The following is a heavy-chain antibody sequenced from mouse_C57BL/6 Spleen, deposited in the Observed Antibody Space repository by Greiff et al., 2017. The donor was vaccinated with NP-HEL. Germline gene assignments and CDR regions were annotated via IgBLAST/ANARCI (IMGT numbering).Heavy chain of an antibody. CDR1: GFTFSDYG. CDR2: ISSGSSTI. Sequence: EVQLVESGGGLVKPGGSLKLSCAASGFTFSDYGMHWVRQAPEKGLEWVAYISSGSSTIYYADTVKGRFTISRDNAKNTLFLQMTSLRSEDTAMYYCARSITTVEGDYYAMDYWGQGTSVTVSS. CDR3: ARSITTVEGDYYAMDY. V-gene: IGHV5-17*01. D-gene: IGHD1-1*01. J-gene: IGHJ4*01.